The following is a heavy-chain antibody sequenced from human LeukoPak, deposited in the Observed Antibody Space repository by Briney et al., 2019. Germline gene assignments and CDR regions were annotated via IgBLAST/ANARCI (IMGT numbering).Heavy chain of an antibody. CDR2: ISYDGSNK. D-gene: IGHD3-22*01. J-gene: IGHJ4*02. CDR1: GFTFSSYA. CDR3: ARSDYYDSSPLDY. V-gene: IGHV3-30-3*01. Sequence: GGSLRLSCAASGFTFSSYAMHWVRQAPGKGLEWVAVISYDGSNKYYADSVKGRFTISRDNSKNTLYLQMNSLGAEDTAVYYCARSDYYDSSPLDYWGQGTLVTVSS.